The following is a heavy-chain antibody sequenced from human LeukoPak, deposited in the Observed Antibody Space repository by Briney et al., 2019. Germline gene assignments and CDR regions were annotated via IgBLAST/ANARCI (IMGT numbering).Heavy chain of an antibody. V-gene: IGHV4-59*13. Sequence: SETLSLTCTVSGGSISSYHWSWIRQPPGKGLDWIGYIYYTGSTNYNPSLKSRVTLSVDTSKNQFSLKLSSVTAADTAVYYCARSGRGLATRFDPWGQGILVTVSS. J-gene: IGHJ5*02. D-gene: IGHD1-26*01. CDR3: ARSGRGLATRFDP. CDR2: IYYTGST. CDR1: GGSISSYH.